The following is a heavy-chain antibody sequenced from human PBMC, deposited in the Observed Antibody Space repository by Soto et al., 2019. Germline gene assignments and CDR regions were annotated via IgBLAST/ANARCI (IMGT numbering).Heavy chain of an antibody. J-gene: IGHJ4*02. Sequence: VQLVESGGGLVQPGGSLRLSCAASGFTFSTYWRHWVRQAPGEGLVWVSRIKGDESATDYADSVKGRFTVSRDNAKNTLYLQIHSLRDEDTAIYYCARGGLYAYYQDNWGQGTLVTVSS. CDR2: IKGDESAT. D-gene: IGHD3-16*01. V-gene: IGHV3-74*01. CDR3: ARGGLYAYYQDN. CDR1: GFTFSTYW.